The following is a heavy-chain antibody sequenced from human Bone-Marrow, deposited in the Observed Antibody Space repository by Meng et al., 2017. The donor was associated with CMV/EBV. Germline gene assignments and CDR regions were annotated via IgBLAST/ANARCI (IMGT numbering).Heavy chain of an antibody. CDR1: GFTFNNYA. D-gene: IGHD2-15*01. J-gene: IGHJ4*02. V-gene: IGHV3-23*03. CDR3: AKDSTCSV. CDR2: IYAGGRSA. Sequence: GGSLRLSCAASGFTFNNYAMNWVRQAPGKGLEWVAVIYAGGRSAYYADSVKGRFTIFRDSSKNTVYLEMNSLRAEDTALYYCAKDSTCSVCGQRTLVTVSS.